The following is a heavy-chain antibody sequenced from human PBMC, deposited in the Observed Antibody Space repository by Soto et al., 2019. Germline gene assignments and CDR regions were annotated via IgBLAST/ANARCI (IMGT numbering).Heavy chain of an antibody. CDR3: ARHFDVNTALDYYYFHL. D-gene: IGHD5-18*01. CDR1: GVSISPYY. J-gene: IGHJ2*01. V-gene: IGHV4-4*07. CDR2: LYSSGRA. Sequence: QVQLQESGPGLVKTSETLSLTCTVSGVSISPYYWTWIRQPAGKGLEWIGHLYSSGRATYNPSLRGSVTMSGFRDHFSLKRKSETAADAGVYYSARHFDVNTALDYYYFHLWGRGTLVTVSS.